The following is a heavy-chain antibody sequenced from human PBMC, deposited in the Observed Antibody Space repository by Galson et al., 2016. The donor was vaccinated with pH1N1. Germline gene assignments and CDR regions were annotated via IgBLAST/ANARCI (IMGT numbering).Heavy chain of an antibody. CDR2: IIPIYGTP. V-gene: IGHV1-69*13. J-gene: IGHJ6*02. CDR1: GGSFAKYA. CDR3: AMDV. Sequence: SVKVSCKASGGSFAKYAVSWVRQAPGQGLEWMGRIIPIYGTPNYAQKFQDRLTITADEYTTTVYMELNSLISADTAIYYYAMDVWGQGTTVTVSS.